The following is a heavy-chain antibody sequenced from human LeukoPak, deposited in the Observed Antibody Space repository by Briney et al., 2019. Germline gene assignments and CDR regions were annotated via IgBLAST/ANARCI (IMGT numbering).Heavy chain of an antibody. CDR2: IWYDGSNK. CDR1: GFTFSSYG. V-gene: IGHV3-33*01. CDR3: AREEYSSSSFDY. Sequence: QPGRSLRLSCAASGFTFSSYGMHWVRQAPGKGLEWVAVIWYDGSNKYYADSVKGRFTISRDNSENTLYLQMNSLRAEDTAVYYCAREEYSSSSFDYWGQGTLVTVSS. J-gene: IGHJ4*02. D-gene: IGHD6-13*01.